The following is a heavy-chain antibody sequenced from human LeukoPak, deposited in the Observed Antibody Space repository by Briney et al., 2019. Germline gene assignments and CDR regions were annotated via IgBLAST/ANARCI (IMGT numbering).Heavy chain of an antibody. CDR2: IYYSGST. D-gene: IGHD1-26*01. J-gene: IGHJ3*02. Sequence: SETLSLTCTVSGGSISNTSYYWGWIHQPPGKGLEWIGSIYYSGSTYYNPSLKSRVTIFVDTSKNQFSLKLSSVTGANTAVYYCARRVVGATIDAFDIWGQGTMVTVSS. V-gene: IGHV4-39*01. CDR3: ARRVVGATIDAFDI. CDR1: GGSISNTSYY.